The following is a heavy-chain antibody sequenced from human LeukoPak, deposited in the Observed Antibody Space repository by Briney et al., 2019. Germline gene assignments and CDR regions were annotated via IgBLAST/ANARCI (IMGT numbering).Heavy chain of an antibody. D-gene: IGHD6-6*01. Sequence: GASVTVSCKASGYTFTGDFIHWVRQAPGQGLEWVGWINSDSGGTNYARKFQGRVTMTRDTSISTAYMELSSLRSDDTAVFYCARGNIATRRGENWFDPWGQGTLVTVSS. CDR1: GYTFTGDF. V-gene: IGHV1-2*02. CDR2: INSDSGGT. CDR3: ARGNIATRRGENWFDP. J-gene: IGHJ5*02.